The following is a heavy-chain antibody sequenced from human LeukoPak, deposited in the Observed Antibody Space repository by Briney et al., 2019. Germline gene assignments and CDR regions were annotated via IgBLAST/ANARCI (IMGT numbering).Heavy chain of an antibody. J-gene: IGHJ1*01. CDR2: IKEDGSRG. D-gene: IGHD5-12*01. CDR3: ARDSPGYGAYVS. Sequence: GVSLRLSCAASGFTFSTYWMTWVRQAPGKGLEWVANIKEDGSRGYYVDSVKGRFTISRDNAKNSLYLQMDSLTAEDTAVYYCARDSPGYGAYVSWGQGTLVSVSS. CDR1: GFTFSTYW. V-gene: IGHV3-7*01.